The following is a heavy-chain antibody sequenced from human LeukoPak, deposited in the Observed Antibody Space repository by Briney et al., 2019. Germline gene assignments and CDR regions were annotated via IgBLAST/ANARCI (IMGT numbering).Heavy chain of an antibody. Sequence: PVGSLRLYCVASGFVFNSYVMSWVRQAAGKGLEWVSYITGRGNSIYYADSVRGRFTISRDNAKLSLYLQMNTLRAEDKAIYYCARHLGPTRPIDFWGKGTPVTVSS. D-gene: IGHD5-24*01. CDR1: GFVFNSYV. CDR3: ARHLGPTRPIDF. J-gene: IGHJ4*02. CDR2: ITGRGNSI. V-gene: IGHV3-48*03.